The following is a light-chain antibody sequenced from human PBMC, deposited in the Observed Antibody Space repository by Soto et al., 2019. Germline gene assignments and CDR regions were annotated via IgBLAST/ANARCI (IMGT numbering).Light chain of an antibody. Sequence: EIVMTQSPATLSVSPGETATLSCRARQSVGSAVAWYQHKPGQAPRLLIVGASIRATGVPGRFSGGGSGTEFTLTISNLQSEDFAVYYCQQYRNWPPLTFGGGTTVEFK. V-gene: IGKV3-15*01. J-gene: IGKJ4*01. CDR3: QQYRNWPPLT. CDR2: GAS. CDR1: QSVGSA.